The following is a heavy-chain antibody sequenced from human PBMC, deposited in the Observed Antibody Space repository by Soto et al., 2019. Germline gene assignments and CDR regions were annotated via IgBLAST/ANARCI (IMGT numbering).Heavy chain of an antibody. J-gene: IGHJ4*02. V-gene: IGHV4-31*03. CDR2: ISYGGST. Sequence: SETLSLTCTVSGVSISSGGYYWSWIRQHPGKGLEWIGYISYGGSTYYNPSLKSRVTISGDTSQNQFSLKLSSVTAADTAVYYCAREGISAAGTYYWGQGTLVTVSS. D-gene: IGHD6-13*01. CDR3: AREGISAAGTYY. CDR1: GVSISSGGYY.